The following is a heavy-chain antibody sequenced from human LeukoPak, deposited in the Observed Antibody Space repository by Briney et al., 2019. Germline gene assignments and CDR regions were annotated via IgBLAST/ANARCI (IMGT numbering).Heavy chain of an antibody. J-gene: IGHJ5*02. Sequence: GASVKVSFKASGYTFTGYYMHWERQAPGQGLGWMRWINPNSGGTNYAQKFQVRVTITRATSISTANMELSRLRSADTDVDDCARGTSMVRGSRWWFDPWGQGTLITVSS. D-gene: IGHD3-10*01. CDR3: ARGTSMVRGSRWWFDP. CDR1: GYTFTGYY. CDR2: INPNSGGT. V-gene: IGHV1-2*02.